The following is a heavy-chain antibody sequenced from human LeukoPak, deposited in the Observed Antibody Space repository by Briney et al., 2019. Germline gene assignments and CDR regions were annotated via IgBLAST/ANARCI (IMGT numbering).Heavy chain of an antibody. V-gene: IGHV3-7*01. Sequence: GGSLRLSCAAPGFSSSSNWMGWVRQAPGKGREWVAHIKRDGSQKYYLDSVTGRFTISRNNAKNSLYLQMNSLRVEDTAVYYCARLGLEVGGPNWFDPWGQGTLVTVSS. J-gene: IGHJ5*02. D-gene: IGHD1-1*01. CDR2: IKRDGSQK. CDR1: GFSSSSNW. CDR3: ARLGLEVGGPNWFDP.